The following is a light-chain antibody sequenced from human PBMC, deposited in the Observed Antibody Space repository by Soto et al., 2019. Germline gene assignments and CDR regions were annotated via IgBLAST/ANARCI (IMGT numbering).Light chain of an antibody. CDR3: HQYNSYTWT. CDR2: DAS. Sequence: IQMTQSPSTLSASVGDRVTITCRASQSVSDWLAWYQQKPGKAPKLLIYDASRLESAVPSRFSGSGSQTEFTHTISSLHPDDFATYYCHQYNSYTWTFGQGTKVELK. CDR1: QSVSDW. J-gene: IGKJ1*01. V-gene: IGKV1-5*01.